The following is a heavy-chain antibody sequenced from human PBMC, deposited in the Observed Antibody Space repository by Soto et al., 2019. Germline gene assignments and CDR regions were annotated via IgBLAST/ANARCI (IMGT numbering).Heavy chain of an antibody. CDR1: GGSISSYY. J-gene: IGHJ3*02. Sequence: SETLSLTCTVSGGSISSYYWSWIRQPPGKGLEWIGYIYYSGSTNYNPSLKSRVTISVDTSKNQFSLKLSSVTAADTAVYYCARGGLADSGDAFDIWGQGTMVTVSS. D-gene: IGHD6-19*01. CDR3: ARGGLADSGDAFDI. V-gene: IGHV4-59*01. CDR2: IYYSGST.